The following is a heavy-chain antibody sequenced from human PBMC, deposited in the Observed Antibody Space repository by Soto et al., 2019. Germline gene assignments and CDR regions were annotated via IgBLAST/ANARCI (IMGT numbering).Heavy chain of an antibody. J-gene: IGHJ4*02. Sequence: QVQLVESGGGVVQPGRSLRLTCPASGFTFSSYGMHWVRQATGKGLEWVAVISYEGSNKYYADSVKGRFTISRDNSKNTLYLQMNSLRAEDTAVYYCAKEALEGGYSYGDYWGQGTLGTVSS. CDR1: GFTFSSYG. V-gene: IGHV3-30*18. CDR3: AKEALEGGYSYGDY. D-gene: IGHD5-18*01. CDR2: ISYEGSNK.